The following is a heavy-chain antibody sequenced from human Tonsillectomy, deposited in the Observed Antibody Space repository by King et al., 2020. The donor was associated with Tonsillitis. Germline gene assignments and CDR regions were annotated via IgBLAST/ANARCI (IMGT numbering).Heavy chain of an antibody. CDR3: ARDQHLIR. V-gene: IGHV3-21*01. D-gene: IGHD2-8*01. CDR2: ISSSSSYI. CDR1: GFIFSSYS. Sequence: VQLVESGGGLVKPGGSLRLSCAASGFIFSSYSMNWVRQAPEKGLEWVSSISSSSSYIYYADSVKGRFTISRDNANNSLYLQLNSLRAEDTAVYYCARDQHLIRWGQGTLVTVSS. J-gene: IGHJ4*02.